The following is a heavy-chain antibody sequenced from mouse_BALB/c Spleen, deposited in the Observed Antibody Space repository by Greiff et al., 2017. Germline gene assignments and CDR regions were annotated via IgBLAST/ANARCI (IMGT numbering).Heavy chain of an antibody. CDR2: INPSNGGT. Sequence: QVQLQQPGAELVKPGASVKLSCKASGYTFTSYYMYWVKQRPGQGLEWIGGINPSNGGTNFNEKFKSKATLTVDKSSSTAYMQLRSLTSEDSAVYYCTRWITHFDVWGAGTTVTVSS. D-gene: IGHD2-4*01. CDR1: GYTFTSYY. V-gene: IGHV1S81*02. J-gene: IGHJ1*01. CDR3: TRWITHFDV.